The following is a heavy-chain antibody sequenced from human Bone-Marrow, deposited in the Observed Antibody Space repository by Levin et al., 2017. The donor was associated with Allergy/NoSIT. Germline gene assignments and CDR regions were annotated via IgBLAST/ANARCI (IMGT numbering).Heavy chain of an antibody. Sequence: ASVKVSCKASGDTFSGYDINWVRQASGQGLEWMGWMNPKSGNTVYAQKFQGRVTMTRNTSISTAYMDLSSLRSDDTAVYYCATGQGHLVGPPWGQGTLVTVSS. CDR1: GDTFSGYD. CDR2: MNPKSGNT. CDR3: ATGQGHLVGPP. D-gene: IGHD6-6*01. J-gene: IGHJ5*02. V-gene: IGHV1-8*01.